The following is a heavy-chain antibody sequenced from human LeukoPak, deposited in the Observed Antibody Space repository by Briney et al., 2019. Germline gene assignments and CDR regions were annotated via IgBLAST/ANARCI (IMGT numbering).Heavy chain of an antibody. CDR3: ARGGSGYDSFYYYGMDV. Sequence: PSETLSLTCTVSGVSISSYYWSWIRQPPGKGLEWIGYIYDSGSTNYNPSLKSRVTISVDTSKNQFSLKLSSVTAADTAVYYCARGGSGYDSFYYYGMDVWGQGTTVTVSS. J-gene: IGHJ6*02. V-gene: IGHV4-59*01. D-gene: IGHD5-12*01. CDR1: GVSISSYY. CDR2: IYDSGST.